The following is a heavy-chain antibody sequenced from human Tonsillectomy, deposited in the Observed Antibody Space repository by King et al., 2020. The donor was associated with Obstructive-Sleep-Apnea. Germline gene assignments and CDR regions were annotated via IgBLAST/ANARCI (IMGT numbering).Heavy chain of an antibody. CDR2: ISWDGGST. CDR1: GFNFDDYA. J-gene: IGHJ4*02. V-gene: IGHV3-43D*03. D-gene: IGHD2-2*01. Sequence: DVQLVESGGVVVQPGGSLRISCAASGFNFDDYAMHWVRQAPGKGLEWVSLISWDGGSTYYADSVKGRFTISRDNTKNSLYLQMNSLRAEDTALYYCAKADCSGTSCYASFDYWGQETLVTFSS. CDR3: AKADCSGTSCYASFDY.